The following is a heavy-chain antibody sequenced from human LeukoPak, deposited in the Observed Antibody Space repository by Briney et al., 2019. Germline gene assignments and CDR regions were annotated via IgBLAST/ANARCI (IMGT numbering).Heavy chain of an antibody. J-gene: IGHJ4*02. V-gene: IGHV6-1*01. D-gene: IGHD3-10*01. Sequence: SQTLSLTCAISGDSVSSNSAAWYWIRQSPSRGLGWLGRTYYRSRWFNDYAVSMKSRITINPDTSKNQFSLQLNSVTPEDTAVYYCARDPSGDQGLDYWGQGTLVTVSS. CDR3: ARDPSGDQGLDY. CDR2: TYYRSRWFN. CDR1: GDSVSSNSAA.